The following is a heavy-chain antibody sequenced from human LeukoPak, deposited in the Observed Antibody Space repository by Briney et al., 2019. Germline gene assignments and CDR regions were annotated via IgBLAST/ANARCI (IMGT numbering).Heavy chain of an antibody. CDR3: ARAPDYYDSSGYYSSPFDY. J-gene: IGHJ4*02. CDR2: ISAYNGNT. D-gene: IGHD3-22*01. CDR1: GYTFTSYG. Sequence: GASVKVSCKASGYTFTSYGISWVRQAPGQGLEWMGWISAYNGNTNYAQKLQGRVTMTTDTSTSTAYMELRSLRSDDTAVYYCARAPDYYDSSGYYSSPFDYWGQGTLVTVSS. V-gene: IGHV1-18*01.